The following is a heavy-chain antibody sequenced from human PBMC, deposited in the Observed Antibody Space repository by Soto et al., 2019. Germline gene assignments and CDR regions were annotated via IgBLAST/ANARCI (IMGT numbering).Heavy chain of an antibody. D-gene: IGHD3-10*01. CDR1: GGTFSSYA. CDR3: ARARSDYYGSGSPIDAFDI. J-gene: IGHJ3*02. Sequence: SVKVSCKASGGTFSSYAISWVRQAPGQGLEWMGGIIPIFGTANYAQKFQGRVTITADESTSTAYMELSSLRSEDTAVYYCARARSDYYGSGSPIDAFDIWGQGTMVTVSS. V-gene: IGHV1-69*13. CDR2: IIPIFGTA.